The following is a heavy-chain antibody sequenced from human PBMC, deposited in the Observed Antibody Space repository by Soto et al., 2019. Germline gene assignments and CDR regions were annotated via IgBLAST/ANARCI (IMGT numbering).Heavy chain of an antibody. J-gene: IGHJ5*02. CDR1: GGSISSYY. V-gene: IGHV4-59*01. Sequence: SETLSLTCTVSGGSISSYYWSWIRQPPGKGLEWIGYIYYSGSTDYNPSLKSRVTISVDTSKNQFSLKLSPATPPDSAGYACGRTGRRGCPYNWCVPWGQGTLVSVSS. CDR3: GRTGRRGCPYNWCVP. CDR2: IYYSGST.